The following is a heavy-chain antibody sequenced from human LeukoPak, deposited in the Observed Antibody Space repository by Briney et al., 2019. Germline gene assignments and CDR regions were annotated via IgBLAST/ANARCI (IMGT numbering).Heavy chain of an antibody. J-gene: IGHJ5*02. CDR3: AREACGGDCYSDWFDP. CDR2: INSDGSST. CDR1: GFTFSSYW. D-gene: IGHD2-21*02. V-gene: IGHV3-74*01. Sequence: PGGSLRLSCAASGFTFSSYWMHWVRQAPGKGLVWVSRINSDGSSTSYADSVKGRFTISRDNAKNTLYLQMNSLRAEDTAVYYCAREACGGDCYSDWFDPWGQGTLVTVSS.